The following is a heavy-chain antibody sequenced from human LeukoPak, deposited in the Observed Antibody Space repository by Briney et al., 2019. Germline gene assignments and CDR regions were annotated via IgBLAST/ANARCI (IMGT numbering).Heavy chain of an antibody. CDR1: GGSISSSSYY. V-gene: IGHV4-39*07. CDR2: IYYSGST. Sequence: PSETLSLTCTVSGGSISSSSYYWGWIRQPPGKGLEWIGSIYYSGSTYYNPSLKSRVTISVDTSKNQFSLKLSSVTAADTAVYSCPSTTGQLAKNWFDPWGQGTLVTVSS. D-gene: IGHD6-13*01. CDR3: PSTTGQLAKNWFDP. J-gene: IGHJ5*02.